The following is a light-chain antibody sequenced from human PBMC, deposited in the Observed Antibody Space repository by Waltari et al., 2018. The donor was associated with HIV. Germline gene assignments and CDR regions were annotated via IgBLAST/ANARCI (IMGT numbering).Light chain of an antibody. J-gene: IGLJ3*02. CDR2: DVP. V-gene: IGLV2-14*03. Sequence: QSALTQPASVSGSPGQSLTLACTGTSSDDGGAKSFSWYQPLPCKAPKLSTYDVPNRPSGVSYRFSGSKSGNTASLTISGLQAEDEDDYYCSSYTTDSTLVFGAGTKLTVL. CDR3: SSYTTDSTLV. CDR1: SSDDGGAKS.